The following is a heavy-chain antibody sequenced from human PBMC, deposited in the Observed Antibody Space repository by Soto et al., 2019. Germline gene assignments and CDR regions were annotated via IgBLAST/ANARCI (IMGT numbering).Heavy chain of an antibody. V-gene: IGHV3-30*18. Sequence: QVQLVESGGGVVQPGRSLRLSCAASGFTFSSYGMHWVRQAPGKGLEWVAVISYDGRNKYYADSVKGRFTISRDNSKNTLYLQMNSLRAEDPALYYCAKAMLLGPDYSSGYFPSYFDYWGQGTLVTVSS. D-gene: IGHD3-22*01. CDR1: GFTFSSYG. CDR2: ISYDGRNK. J-gene: IGHJ4*02. CDR3: AKAMLLGPDYSSGYFPSYFDY.